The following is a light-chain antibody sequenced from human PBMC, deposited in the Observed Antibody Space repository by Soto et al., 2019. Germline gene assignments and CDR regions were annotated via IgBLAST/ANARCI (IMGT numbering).Light chain of an antibody. CDR1: QSISSW. Sequence: DIPTTQSPATLSASVGDRDTISCRASQSISSWLAWYQQKPGKAPKLLIYDASSLEGGVPSRFSGSGSGTEFTLTISSLQPDDFATYCCQQYNRYWTFGQGTKVDIK. J-gene: IGKJ1*01. CDR2: DAS. CDR3: QQYNRYWT. V-gene: IGKV1-5*01.